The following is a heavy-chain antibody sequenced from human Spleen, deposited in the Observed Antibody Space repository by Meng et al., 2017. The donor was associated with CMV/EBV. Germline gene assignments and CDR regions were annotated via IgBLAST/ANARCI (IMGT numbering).Heavy chain of an antibody. Sequence: GESLKISCAASGFTFSSYWMSWVRQAPGKGLEWVSSISSSSMYMYYADSVRGRLTISRDNAQNSLSLLMSSLRVEDTAVYYCAREVGSGWRYFDCWGQGTLVTVSS. CDR2: ISSSSMYM. V-gene: IGHV3-21*01. CDR1: GFTFSSYW. D-gene: IGHD6-25*01. CDR3: AREVGSGWRYFDC. J-gene: IGHJ4*02.